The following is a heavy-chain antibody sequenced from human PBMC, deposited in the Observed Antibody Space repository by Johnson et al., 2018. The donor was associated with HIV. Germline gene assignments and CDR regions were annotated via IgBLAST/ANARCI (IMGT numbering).Heavy chain of an antibody. J-gene: IGHJ3*02. CDR2: LNWNGGRK. Sequence: VQLVESGGGVVRPGGSLRLSCAASGFTFDDYGMSWVRQAPGKGLEWVYGLNWNGGRKGSTDAVNGRFTISGYNAKNSLYLHIHSLRAEDTAFYYCARALKWELGLPDWDAFDIWGQGTMVTVSS. V-gene: IGHV3-20*04. D-gene: IGHD1-26*01. CDR3: ARALKWELGLPDWDAFDI. CDR1: GFTFDDYG.